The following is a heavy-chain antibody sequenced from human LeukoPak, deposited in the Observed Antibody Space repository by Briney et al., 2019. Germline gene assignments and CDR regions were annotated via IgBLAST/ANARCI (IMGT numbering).Heavy chain of an antibody. D-gene: IGHD4-23*01. CDR2: ISGSGTNT. Sequence: GGSLRLSCGASGFTFSNYGMTWVRQAPGKGLEWVSGISGSGTNTYYADSVRGRFTISRDNSKNTLYLQMSSLRAEDTAVYFCAKLATVIRHDAFDIWGQGTMVTVSS. J-gene: IGHJ3*02. CDR3: AKLATVIRHDAFDI. CDR1: GFTFSNYG. V-gene: IGHV3-23*01.